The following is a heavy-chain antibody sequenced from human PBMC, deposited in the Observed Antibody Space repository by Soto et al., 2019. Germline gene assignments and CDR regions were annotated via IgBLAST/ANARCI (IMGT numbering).Heavy chain of an antibody. J-gene: IGHJ3*02. Sequence: SETLSLTCTVSGGSISSYYWSWIRQPPGKGLEWIGYIYYSGSTNYNPSLKSRVTISVDTSKNQFSLKLSSVTAADTAVYYCARVYDHDAFDIWGQGTMVTVSS. D-gene: IGHD3-3*01. CDR3: ARVYDHDAFDI. CDR2: IYYSGST. CDR1: GGSISSYY. V-gene: IGHV4-59*08.